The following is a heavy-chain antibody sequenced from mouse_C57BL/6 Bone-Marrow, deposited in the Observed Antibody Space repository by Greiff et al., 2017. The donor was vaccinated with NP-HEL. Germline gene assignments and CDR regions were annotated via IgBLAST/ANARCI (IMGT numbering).Heavy chain of an antibody. CDR3: ARSLPWYFDG. CDR2: IDPSDSYT. J-gene: IGHJ1*03. Sequence: VQLQQPGAELVRPGTSVKLSCTASGYTFTSYWMHWVKQRPGQGLEWIGVIDPSDSYTNYNQKFKGKATLTVDTSSSTAYMQLSSLTSEDSAVYYCARSLPWYFDGWGTGTTVTVAS. CDR1: GYTFTSYW. V-gene: IGHV1-59*01.